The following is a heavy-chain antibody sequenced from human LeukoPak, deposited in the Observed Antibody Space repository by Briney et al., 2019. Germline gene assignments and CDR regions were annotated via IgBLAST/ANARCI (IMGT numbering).Heavy chain of an antibody. J-gene: IGHJ3*01. V-gene: IGHV3-48*02. D-gene: IGHD3-22*01. CDR3: ATDSAYAFDL. Sequence: PGGSLRLSCVASGSTVRIYNMNWLRQAPGRGLEWVSYIGISGNLCYADSVKGRFTNSRDNAKDSLFLQMNSLRDEDTAVYFCATDSAYAFDLWGHGTMVTVSS. CDR2: IGISGNL. CDR1: GSTVRIYN.